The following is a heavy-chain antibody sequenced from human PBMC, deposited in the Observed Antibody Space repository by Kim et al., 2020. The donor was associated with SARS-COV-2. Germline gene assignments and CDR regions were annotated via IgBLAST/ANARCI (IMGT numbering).Heavy chain of an antibody. J-gene: IGHJ6*02. V-gene: IGHV3-11*05. D-gene: IGHD6-19*01. Sequence: VKGRFTISRDNAKNSLYLKMNSLRAEDTAVYYCARDLVAVAGTYYYYGMDVWGQGTTVTVSS. CDR3: ARDLVAVAGTYYYYGMDV.